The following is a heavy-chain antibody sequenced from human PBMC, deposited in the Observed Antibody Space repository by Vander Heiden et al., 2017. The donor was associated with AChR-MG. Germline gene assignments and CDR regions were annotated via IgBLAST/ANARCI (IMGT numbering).Heavy chain of an antibody. J-gene: IGHJ6*02. Sequence: QVQLVQSGAEVKKPGSSVKVSCKASGGTFSSYATSWVRQAPGQGLEWMGGIIPIFGTANYAQKFQGRVTITADESTSTAYMELSSLRSEDTAVYYCARDRKITMVRGVIYYGMDVWGQGTTVTVSS. CDR2: IIPIFGTA. CDR3: ARDRKITMVRGVIYYGMDV. V-gene: IGHV1-69*01. D-gene: IGHD3-10*01. CDR1: GGTFSSYA.